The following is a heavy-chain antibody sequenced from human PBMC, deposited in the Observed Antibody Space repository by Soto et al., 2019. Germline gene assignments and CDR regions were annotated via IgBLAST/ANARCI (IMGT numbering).Heavy chain of an antibody. D-gene: IGHD3-22*01. CDR2: IRSKANSYAT. CDR3: TQLYYYDSSGYSRAIDY. V-gene: IGHV3-73*01. CDR1: GFTFSGSA. J-gene: IGHJ4*02. Sequence: GGSLRLSCAASGFTFSGSAMHWVRQASGKGLEWVGRIRSKANSYATAYAASVKGRFTISRDDSKSTAYLQMNSLETEDTAVYYCTQLYYYDSSGYSRAIDYWGQGTLVTVSS.